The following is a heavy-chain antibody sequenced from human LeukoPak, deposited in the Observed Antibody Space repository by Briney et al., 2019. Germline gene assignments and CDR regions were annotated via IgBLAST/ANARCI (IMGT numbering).Heavy chain of an antibody. V-gene: IGHV3-48*02. J-gene: IGHJ4*02. Sequence: PGGSLRLSCAASGFTFSSYSMNWVRQAPGKGLEWVSYISSSSSTIYYADSVKGRFTISRDNANNSLYLQMSSLRDEDTAVYYCAREVGSIDYWGQGSLVTVSS. CDR2: ISSSSSTI. D-gene: IGHD1-26*01. CDR3: AREVGSIDY. CDR1: GFTFSSYS.